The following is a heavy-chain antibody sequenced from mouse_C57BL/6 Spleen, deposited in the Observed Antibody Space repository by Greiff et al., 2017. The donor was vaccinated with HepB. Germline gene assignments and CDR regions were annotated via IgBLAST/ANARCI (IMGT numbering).Heavy chain of an antibody. CDR3: AVFTTVVRDWFAY. D-gene: IGHD1-1*01. V-gene: IGHV14-3*01. CDR1: GFNIKNTY. Sequence: EVQLQQSVAELVRPGASVKLSCTASGFNIKNTYMHWVKQRPEQGLEWIGRIDPANGNTKYAPKFQGKATITADTSSNTAYLQLSSLTSEDTAIYYCAVFTTVVRDWFAYWGQGTLVTVSA. CDR2: IDPANGNT. J-gene: IGHJ3*01.